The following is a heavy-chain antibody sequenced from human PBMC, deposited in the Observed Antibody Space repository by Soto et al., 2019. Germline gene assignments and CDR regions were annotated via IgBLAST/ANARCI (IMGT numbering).Heavy chain of an antibody. D-gene: IGHD1-26*01. CDR1: GGSISSTFYY. CDR3: ARQKWEQPKWFDP. Sequence: QLQLQESGPGLVKPSETLSLTCSLSGGSISSTFYYWGWIRQPPGKGLEWIGSIYDSGTTFYNASLKVRVTISVDTSKNQFSLRLTSVTATDTAVYFCARQKWEQPKWFDPWGQGTLVTVSS. J-gene: IGHJ5*02. CDR2: IYDSGTT. V-gene: IGHV4-39*01.